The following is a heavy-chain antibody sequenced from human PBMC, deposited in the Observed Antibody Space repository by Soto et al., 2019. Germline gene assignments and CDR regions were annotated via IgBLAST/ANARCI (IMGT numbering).Heavy chain of an antibody. J-gene: IGHJ3*01. CDR2: ISWNSGSI. Sequence: PGGSLRLSCAASGFTFDDYAMHWVRQAPGKGLEWVSGISWNSGSIGYADSVKGRFTTSSDSSKTTVYLQMNDLRPADTAVYYCATWHEREHAYDVWGQGTAVTVSS. CDR1: GFTFDDYA. D-gene: IGHD1-1*01. CDR3: ATWHEREHAYDV. V-gene: IGHV3-9*01.